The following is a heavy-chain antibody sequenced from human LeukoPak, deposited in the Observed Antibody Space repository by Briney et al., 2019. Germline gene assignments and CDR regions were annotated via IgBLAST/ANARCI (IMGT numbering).Heavy chain of an antibody. Sequence: SETLSLTCAVYGGSFSGCYWSWIRQPPGKGLEWIGEINHSGSTNYNPSLKSRVTISVDTSKNQFSLKLSSVTAADTAVYYCARAEVSLDYWGQGTLVTVSS. CDR1: GGSFSGCY. D-gene: IGHD3-16*02. V-gene: IGHV4-34*01. CDR3: ARAEVSLDY. J-gene: IGHJ4*02. CDR2: INHSGST.